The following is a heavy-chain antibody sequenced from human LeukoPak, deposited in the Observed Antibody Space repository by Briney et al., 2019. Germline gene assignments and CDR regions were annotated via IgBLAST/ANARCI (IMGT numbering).Heavy chain of an antibody. J-gene: IGHJ5*02. CDR3: ARGLTTVTTFNWFDP. D-gene: IGHD4-17*01. V-gene: IGHV4-34*01. CDR1: GGSFSGYF. CDR2: INHSGST. Sequence: SETLSLTCAVYGGSFSGYFWSWIRQPPGKGLEWIGEINHSGSTNYNPSLKSRVTISVDTSKHQFSLKLSSVTAADTAVYSCARGLTTVTTFNWFDPWGQGTLVAVSS.